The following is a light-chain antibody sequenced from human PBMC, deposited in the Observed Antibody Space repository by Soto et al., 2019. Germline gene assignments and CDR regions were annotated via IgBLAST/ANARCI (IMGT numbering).Light chain of an antibody. CDR1: QSISTW. J-gene: IGKJ2*01. Sequence: DIQMTQSPSTLSASVGDRVTITCRASQSISTWLAWYQQKPGKAPKVLIYKGSSLETGVPPRFSGSGSGTEFTLTISSLQPGDFATYYCQQYDSYPYTFGQGTKLEIK. CDR2: KGS. CDR3: QQYDSYPYT. V-gene: IGKV1-5*03.